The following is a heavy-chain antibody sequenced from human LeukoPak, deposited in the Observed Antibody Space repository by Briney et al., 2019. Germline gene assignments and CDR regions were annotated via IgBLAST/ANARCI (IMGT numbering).Heavy chain of an antibody. CDR3: ARVDQETTAMVDY. CDR1: GGSISSYY. CDR2: IYYTGDT. V-gene: IGHV4-59*12. J-gene: IGHJ4*02. Sequence: SETLSLTCTVSGGSISSYYWSWIRQPPGKGLEWIGYIYYTGDTNSNPSLKSRVTMSVDTSKNQFSLKLSSVTAADTAVYYCARVDQETTAMVDYWGQGTLVTVSS. D-gene: IGHD5-18*01.